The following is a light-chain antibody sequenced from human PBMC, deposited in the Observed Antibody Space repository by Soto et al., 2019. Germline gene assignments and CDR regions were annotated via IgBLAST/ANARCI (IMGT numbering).Light chain of an antibody. CDR1: QSVGAN. J-gene: IGKJ1*01. CDR3: QQYTYWPRT. V-gene: IGKV3-15*01. CDR2: GAS. Sequence: EIVMTQSPATLSVSPGERATLSCRASQSVGANLAWYQQKPGQAPRLLIYGASTRAAGISPRFSGGGSGTEFTLTISSLQSEDFGVYYCQQYTYWPRTFGQGTKVGNK.